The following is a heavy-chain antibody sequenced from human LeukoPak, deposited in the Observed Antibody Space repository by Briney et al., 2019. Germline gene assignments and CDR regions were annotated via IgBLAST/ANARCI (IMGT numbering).Heavy chain of an antibody. CDR2: IIPILGIA. Sequence: ASVKLSCKASGGAFSSYAMRWVRDAPGQGIEWMGRIIPILGIANYAQKFQGRVTITADKSTSTAYMELSSLRSEDTAVYYCARLQKTYYYDSSGYYGLGDYWGQGTLGTVSS. V-gene: IGHV1-69*04. J-gene: IGHJ4*02. CDR3: ARLQKTYYYDSSGYYGLGDY. D-gene: IGHD3-22*01. CDR1: GGAFSSYA.